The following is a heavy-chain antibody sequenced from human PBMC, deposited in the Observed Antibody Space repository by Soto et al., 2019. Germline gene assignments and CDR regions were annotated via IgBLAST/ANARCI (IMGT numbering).Heavy chain of an antibody. CDR2: IIPIFGTA. CDR1: GGTFSSYA. Sequence: QVQLVQSGAEVKKPGSSVKVSCKASGGTFSSYAISWVRQAPGQGLEWMGGIIPIFGTANYAQKFQGRVTITAEEYKRTAHMELSSLRAEERAVYYCERDPLWPRGDYYDYGMDVWGQGTTVTVSS. J-gene: IGHJ6*02. V-gene: IGHV1-69*01. D-gene: IGHD3-10*01. CDR3: ERDPLWPRGDYYDYGMDV.